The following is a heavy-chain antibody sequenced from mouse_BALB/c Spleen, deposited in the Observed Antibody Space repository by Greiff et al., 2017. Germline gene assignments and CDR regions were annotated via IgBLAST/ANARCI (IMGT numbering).Heavy chain of an antibody. V-gene: IGHV2-4-1*01. D-gene: IGHD1-1*01. CDR2: IWSGGST. CDR1: GFSLTSYG. CDR3: ARITTVYYFDD. Sequence: QVQLQQSGPGLVQPSQSLSITCTVSGFSLTSYGVHWVRQSPGKGLEWLGVIWSGGSTDYNAAFISRLSISKDNSKSQVFFKMNSLQADDTAIYYCARITTVYYFDDWGQGTTLTVSS. J-gene: IGHJ2*01.